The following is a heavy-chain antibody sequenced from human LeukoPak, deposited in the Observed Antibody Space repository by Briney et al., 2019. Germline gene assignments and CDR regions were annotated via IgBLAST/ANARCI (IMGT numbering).Heavy chain of an antibody. J-gene: IGHJ6*04. Sequence: GGSLRLSCAASGFTFSSYEMNWVRQAPGKGLDGVSYISSSGSTISYADSVKGRFNISRDNAKNSLYLQMNSLRAEDTAVYYCAELGITMIGGVWGKGTTVTISS. V-gene: IGHV3-48*03. CDR2: ISSSGSTI. CDR3: AELGITMIGGV. D-gene: IGHD3-10*02. CDR1: GFTFSSYE.